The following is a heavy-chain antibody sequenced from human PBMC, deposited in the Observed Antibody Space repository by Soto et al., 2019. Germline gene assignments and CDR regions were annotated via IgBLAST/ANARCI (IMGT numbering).Heavy chain of an antibody. V-gene: IGHV1-69*13. CDR2: IIPIFGTA. J-gene: IGHJ2*01. D-gene: IGHD3-3*01. Sequence: ASVKVSCKASGGTFSSYAISWVRQAPGQGLEWMGGIIPIFGTANYAQKFQGRVTITADESTSTAYMELSSLRSEDTAVYYCARDLGDNWYFDLWGRGTLVTVSS. CDR1: GGTFSSYA. CDR3: ARDLGDNWYFDL.